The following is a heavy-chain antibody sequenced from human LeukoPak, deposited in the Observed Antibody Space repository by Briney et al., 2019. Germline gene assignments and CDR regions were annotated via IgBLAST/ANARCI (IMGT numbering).Heavy chain of an antibody. J-gene: IGHJ5*02. CDR2: IIPIFGTA. CDR1: GGTFSSYA. CDR3: ARAPNLGIVQQLGENWFDP. D-gene: IGHD6-13*01. V-gene: IGHV1-69*01. Sequence: SVKVSCKASGGTFSSYAISWVRQAPGQGLEWMGGIIPIFGTANYAQKFQGRVAITADESTSTAYMELSSLRSEDTAVYYCARAPNLGIVQQLGENWFDPWGQGTLVTVSS.